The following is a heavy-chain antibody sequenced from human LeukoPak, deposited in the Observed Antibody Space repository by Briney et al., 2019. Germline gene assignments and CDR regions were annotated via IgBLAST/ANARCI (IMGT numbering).Heavy chain of an antibody. Sequence: GASVKVSCKASEYTFSVYHIHWVRQAPGQGLEWMGWISAYNGNTNYAQKLQGRVTMTTDTSTSTAYMELRSLRSDDTAVYYCARGQYYYDSSGYWGYYYYYGMDVWGQGTTVTVSS. CDR3: ARGQYYYDSSGYWGYYYYYGMDV. J-gene: IGHJ6*02. CDR2: ISAYNGNT. V-gene: IGHV1-18*04. D-gene: IGHD3-22*01. CDR1: EYTFSVYH.